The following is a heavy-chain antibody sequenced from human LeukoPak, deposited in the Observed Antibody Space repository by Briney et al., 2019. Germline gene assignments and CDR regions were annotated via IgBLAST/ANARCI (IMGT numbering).Heavy chain of an antibody. CDR3: ARGRLRELRLWFGELLFNY. D-gene: IGHD3-10*01. CDR2: FDPEDGET. V-gene: IGHV1-24*01. CDR1: GYTLTALS. J-gene: IGHJ4*02. Sequence: ASVKVSCKVSGYTLTALSIHWVRQAPGKGREWMGGFDPEDGETIYAQKLQGRLTMTEDTSTDTAYMELSSLRSEDTAVYYCARGRLRELRLWFGELLFNYWGQGTLVTVSS.